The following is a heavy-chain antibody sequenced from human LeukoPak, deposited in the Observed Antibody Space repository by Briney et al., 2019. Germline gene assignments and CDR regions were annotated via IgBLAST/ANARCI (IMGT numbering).Heavy chain of an antibody. Sequence: PSETLSLTCTVSGFSISSGYFWGWIRQPPGKGLEYIVSMFHSGSTYYNPSLKSRVIISLDTSKNQFSLKLSSVTAADTAVYYCARGAMDYDFWSGYSGWHFDYWGQGTLVTVSS. V-gene: IGHV4-38-2*02. CDR3: ARGAMDYDFWSGYSGWHFDY. D-gene: IGHD3-3*01. J-gene: IGHJ4*02. CDR1: GFSISSGYF. CDR2: MFHSGST.